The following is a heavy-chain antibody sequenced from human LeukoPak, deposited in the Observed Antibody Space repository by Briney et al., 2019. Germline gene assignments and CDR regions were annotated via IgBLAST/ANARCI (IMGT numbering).Heavy chain of an antibody. CDR3: AIDLGGYYYNY. CDR1: GYNVTESS. D-gene: IGHD3-22*01. Sequence: ASVKVSCKVSGYNVTESSMNWVRQAPGKGLEWMGGFDSEQGKTIYAQKLQGRVTMTEDISTDTAYMELTSLRSEDTAIYYCAIDLGGYYYNYWGQGTLVTVSS. V-gene: IGHV1-24*01. J-gene: IGHJ4*02. CDR2: FDSEQGKT.